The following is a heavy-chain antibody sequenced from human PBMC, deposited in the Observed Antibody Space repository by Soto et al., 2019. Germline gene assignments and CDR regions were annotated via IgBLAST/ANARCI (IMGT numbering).Heavy chain of an antibody. D-gene: IGHD2-2*01. Sequence: EVQLVESGGGLIQPGGSLRLSCAVSGFTVSNNYMSWVRQAPGKGLEGVSVIYSGGYTAYGDSVKGRFTISRDNSKNPPSLQKNTLGANDTAVCDCATQPGGGGYWGQGTLVTVSS. V-gene: IGHV3-53*01. J-gene: IGHJ4*02. CDR1: GFTVSNNY. CDR2: IYSGGYT. CDR3: ATQPGGGGY.